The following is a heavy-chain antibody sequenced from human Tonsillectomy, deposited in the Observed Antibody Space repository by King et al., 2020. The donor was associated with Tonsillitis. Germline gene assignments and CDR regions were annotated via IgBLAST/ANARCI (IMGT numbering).Heavy chain of an antibody. V-gene: IGHV4-59*01. J-gene: IGHJ6*03. Sequence: MQLQESGPGLVKPSETLSLTCTVSGGSISSYYWSWIRQPPGKGLEWIGYIYYSGSTNYHPSLKSRVTISVDTSKNQFSLKLSSVTAADTAVYYCARPRYGDYWYMDVWGKGTTVTVSS. D-gene: IGHD4-17*01. CDR3: ARPRYGDYWYMDV. CDR1: GGSISSYY. CDR2: IYYSGST.